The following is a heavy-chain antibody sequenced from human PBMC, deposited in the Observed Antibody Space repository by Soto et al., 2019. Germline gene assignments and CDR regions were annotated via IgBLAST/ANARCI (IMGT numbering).Heavy chain of an antibody. CDR1: GFTFSSYA. Sequence: LSLTCAASGFTFSSYAMSWVRQAPGKGLEWVSAISGSGGSTYYADSGKGRFTISRDNSKNTLYLQMNSLRAEDTAVYYCANVDTAMAADISRNYYYYGMDVWGQGTTVTVSS. CDR3: ANVDTAMAADISRNYYYYGMDV. D-gene: IGHD5-18*01. J-gene: IGHJ6*02. V-gene: IGHV3-23*01. CDR2: ISGSGGST.